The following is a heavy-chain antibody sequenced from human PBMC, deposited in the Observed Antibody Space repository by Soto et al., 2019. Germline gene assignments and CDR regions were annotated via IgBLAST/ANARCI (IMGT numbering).Heavy chain of an antibody. CDR1: GFIFKDFA. Sequence: EVQLFESGGGLVEPGESLRLSCAASGFIFKDFAMSWVRQAPGKGLGWVSPFPTSDDITNSADSVRGRFTISRDNSANTLFLQMSSLRGDDTATYYCTKGDSSGYFDPSAGYSTPDHWGQGTLVTVSS. D-gene: IGHD2-15*01. CDR2: FPTSDDIT. V-gene: IGHV3-23*01. CDR3: TKGDSSGYFDPSAGYSTPDH. J-gene: IGHJ5*02.